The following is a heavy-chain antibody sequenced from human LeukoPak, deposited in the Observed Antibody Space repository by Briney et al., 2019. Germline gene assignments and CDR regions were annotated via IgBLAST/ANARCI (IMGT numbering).Heavy chain of an antibody. J-gene: IGHJ4*02. CDR1: GFTFSSYG. V-gene: IGHV3-33*06. Sequence: PGGSLRLSCAASGFTFSSYGMHWVRQAPGKGLEWVAVIWYDGSNKYYADSVKGRFTISRDNSKNTLYLQMNSLRAEDTAVYYCAKNDNYDFWSGYPFFDYWGQGTLVTVSS. D-gene: IGHD3-3*01. CDR3: AKNDNYDFWSGYPFFDY. CDR2: IWYDGSNK.